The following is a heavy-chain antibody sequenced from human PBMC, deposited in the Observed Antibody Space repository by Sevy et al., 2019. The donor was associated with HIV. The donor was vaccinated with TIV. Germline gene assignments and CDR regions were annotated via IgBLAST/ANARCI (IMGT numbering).Heavy chain of an antibody. CDR3: ARVGFNWNDVDY. J-gene: IGHJ4*02. CDR1: GGSMNIYY. Sequence: SETLSLTCSVSGGSMNIYYWSWIRQPPGKGLEWIGFIYYSGSTNYNPSLKSRFTISVDTSKNKFYLKLSSVTAADTAVYYCARVGFNWNDVDYWGQGTLVTVSS. CDR2: IYYSGST. D-gene: IGHD1-20*01. V-gene: IGHV4-59*01.